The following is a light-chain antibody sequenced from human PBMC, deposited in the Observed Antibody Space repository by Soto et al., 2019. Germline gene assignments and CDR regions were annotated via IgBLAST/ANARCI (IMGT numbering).Light chain of an antibody. CDR3: QQRHMWPIT. J-gene: IGKJ5*01. Sequence: EVVLTQSPVTLSFSPGERATLSCRASQSFRGLLAWYQQKPGQAPRLLIYDAYNRATGIPPRFSGSGSGTDFTLTTSSLEPEDSAVYYCQQRHMWPITFGQGTRLEIK. CDR1: QSFRGL. CDR2: DAY. V-gene: IGKV3-11*01.